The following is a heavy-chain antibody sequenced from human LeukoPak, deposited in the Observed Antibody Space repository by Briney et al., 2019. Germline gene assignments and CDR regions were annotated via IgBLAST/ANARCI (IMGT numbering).Heavy chain of an antibody. J-gene: IGHJ4*02. CDR2: IYYSGST. Sequence: SETLSLTCTVSGGSISSYYWSWIRQPPGKGLEWIGYIYYSGSTNYNPSLKSRVTISVDTSKNQFSLKLSSVTAADTAVYYCARTDSSGWYYFDYWGQGTLVTASS. CDR3: ARTDSSGWYYFDY. D-gene: IGHD6-19*01. V-gene: IGHV4-59*01. CDR1: GGSISSYY.